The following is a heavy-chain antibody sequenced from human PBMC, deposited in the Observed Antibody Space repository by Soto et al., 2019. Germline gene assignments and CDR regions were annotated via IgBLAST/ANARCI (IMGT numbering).Heavy chain of an antibody. CDR3: ARSDYGDYYFDY. Sequence: PGGSLRLSCAASGFTFSSYGMHWVRQAPGKGLEWVAVIWYDGSNKYYADSVKGRFTISRDNSKNTLYLQMNSLRAEDTAVYYCARSDYGDYYFDYWGQGTMVTVYS. CDR2: IWYDGSNK. D-gene: IGHD4-17*01. J-gene: IGHJ4*02. CDR1: GFTFSSYG. V-gene: IGHV3-33*01.